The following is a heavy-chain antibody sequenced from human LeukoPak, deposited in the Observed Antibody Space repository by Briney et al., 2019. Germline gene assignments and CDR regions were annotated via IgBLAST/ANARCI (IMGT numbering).Heavy chain of an antibody. CDR1: GGCLSGYY. D-gene: IGHD3-22*01. CDR2: INYSGST. CDR3: ARVGYYKGFDY. J-gene: IGHJ4*02. Sequence: PSETLSLTCAVYGGCLSGYYWSWIRQPPGKGLEWIGYINYSGSTNYNPSLKSRVTISVDTSKNQFSLKLSSVSAADTAVYYCARVGYYKGFDYWGQGTLVTVSS. V-gene: IGHV4-34*01.